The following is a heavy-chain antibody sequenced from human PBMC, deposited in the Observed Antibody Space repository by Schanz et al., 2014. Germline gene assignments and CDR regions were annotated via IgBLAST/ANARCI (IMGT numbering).Heavy chain of an antibody. CDR1: GDTLSSYG. V-gene: IGHV1-69*04. D-gene: IGHD5-12*01. J-gene: IGHJ4*02. Sequence: QVQLVQSGAEVKKPGSSVTVSCKASGDTLSSYGISWVRQAPGQGLEWMGRIIPNLGSANYAQKFQGRVPMTRNTSTSTAYMELRGLRSDDTAVYYCARTGYDPSLTHWGQGTLVTVSS. CDR2: IIPNLGSA. CDR3: ARTGYDPSLTH.